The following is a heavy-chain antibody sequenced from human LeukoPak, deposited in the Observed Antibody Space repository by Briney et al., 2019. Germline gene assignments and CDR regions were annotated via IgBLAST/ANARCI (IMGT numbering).Heavy chain of an antibody. CDR3: TKERSFYSFDI. Sequence: GGSLRLSCSASGFRFSDHAIHWVRQAPGKGLEWVAAISHDGNSKYYTDSVKGRVTISRDNSTNTLDLQMNSLRTEDTAVYYCTKERSFYSFDIWGQGTMVTVSS. CDR2: ISHDGNSK. CDR1: GFRFSDHA. V-gene: IGHV3-30*04. D-gene: IGHD1-26*01. J-gene: IGHJ3*02.